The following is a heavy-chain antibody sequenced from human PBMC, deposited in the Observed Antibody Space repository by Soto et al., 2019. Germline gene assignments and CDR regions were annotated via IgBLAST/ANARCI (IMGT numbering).Heavy chain of an antibody. Sequence: QVQLVQSGAEVKKPGASVKVSCKASGYTFTGNYMHWVRQAPGQGFEWMGWINVNSGGTKYAQKFQGWVTMTRATSISTAYMELSRLRSDDTAVYYCARGDKLSLYPQLDCWGQGTLVTVSS. J-gene: IGHJ4*02. CDR3: ARGDKLSLYPQLDC. D-gene: IGHD3-16*02. V-gene: IGHV1-2*04. CDR1: GYTFTGNY. CDR2: INVNSGGT.